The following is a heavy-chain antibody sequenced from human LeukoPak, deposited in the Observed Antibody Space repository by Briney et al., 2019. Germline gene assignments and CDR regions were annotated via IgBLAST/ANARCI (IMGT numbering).Heavy chain of an antibody. V-gene: IGHV4-34*01. J-gene: IGHJ3*02. CDR1: GGSFSGYY. Sequence: NPSETLSLTCAVYGGSFSGYYWSWIRQPPGKGLEWIGEINHSGSTNYNPSLKSRVTISVDTSKNQFSLKLSSVTAADTAVYYCAGCSSTSCYPPAFDIWGQGTMVTVSS. CDR3: AGCSSTSCYPPAFDI. CDR2: INHSGST. D-gene: IGHD2-2*01.